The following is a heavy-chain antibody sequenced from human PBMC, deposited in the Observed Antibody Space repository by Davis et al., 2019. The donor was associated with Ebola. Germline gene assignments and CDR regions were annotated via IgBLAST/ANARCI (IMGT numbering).Heavy chain of an antibody. Sequence: AASVKVSCKASGYSFTTYGMNWVRQAPGQGLEWMGWINTNTGNPTYAQGFTGRFVFSLDTSVDTAFLQIISLKAEDIGIYYCARVWWDQGWYFDLWGRGTLVTVSS. V-gene: IGHV7-4-1*02. CDR2: INTNTGNP. CDR3: ARVWWDQGWYFDL. D-gene: IGHD2-21*01. CDR1: GYSFTTYG. J-gene: IGHJ2*01.